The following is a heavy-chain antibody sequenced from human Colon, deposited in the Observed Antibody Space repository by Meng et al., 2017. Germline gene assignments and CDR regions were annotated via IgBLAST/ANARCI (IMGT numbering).Heavy chain of an antibody. J-gene: IGHJ4*02. V-gene: IGHV4-61*02. D-gene: IGHD4-23*01. CDR2: IYTSGST. CDR3: ARGAAVALDY. Sequence: SETLSLTCTVSGGAISSGSYYWSWIRQPAGKGPEWIGRIYTSGSTNYTPSLKSRVTISVDTSKNQFSLDPSSVTAADTAVYYCARGAAVALDYWGQGTLVTVSS. CDR1: GGAISSGSYY.